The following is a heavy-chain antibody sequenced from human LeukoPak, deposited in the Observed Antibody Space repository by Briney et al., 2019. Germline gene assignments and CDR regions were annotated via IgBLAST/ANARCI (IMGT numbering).Heavy chain of an antibody. CDR2: ISYDGSNK. CDR3: ARDGYVWGSYRFDY. CDR1: GFTFSSYA. J-gene: IGHJ4*02. Sequence: GRSLRLSCAASGFTFSSYAMHWVRQAPGKGLEWVAVISYDGSNKYYADSVKGRFTISRDNSKNTLYLQMNSLRAEDTAVYYCARDGYVWGSYRFDYWGQGTLVTVSS. D-gene: IGHD3-16*02. V-gene: IGHV3-30-3*01.